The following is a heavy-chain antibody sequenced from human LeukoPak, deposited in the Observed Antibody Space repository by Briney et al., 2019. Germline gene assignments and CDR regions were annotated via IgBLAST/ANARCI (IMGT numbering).Heavy chain of an antibody. Sequence: ASVKVSCKASGHSFTAYYMHWVRQAPRQGLEWMGWISPKSGGTHFPQKFQGRVTMTSDTSITTAYMELSRLGYDDTAVYYCARGVTYGSGRFYYYYMDVWGEGTTVTVSS. CDR1: GHSFTAYY. J-gene: IGHJ6*03. CDR3: ARGVTYGSGRFYYYYMDV. V-gene: IGHV1-2*02. D-gene: IGHD3-10*01. CDR2: ISPKSGGT.